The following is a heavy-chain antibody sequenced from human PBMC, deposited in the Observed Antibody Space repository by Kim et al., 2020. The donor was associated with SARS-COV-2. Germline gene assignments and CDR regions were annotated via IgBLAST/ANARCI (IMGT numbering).Heavy chain of an antibody. V-gene: IGHV3-21*01. Sequence: GGSLRLSCAASGFTLSLYGMNWVRQAPGKGLEWVSSISRSSDYIYYADSVKGRFTISRDNAKNSLYLQMSSLRAEDTAIYYCASHPRGYYYGMDVWGLGTTVTVSS. J-gene: IGHJ6*02. CDR2: ISRSSDYI. CDR3: ASHPRGYYYGMDV. CDR1: GFTLSLYG. D-gene: IGHD3-10*01.